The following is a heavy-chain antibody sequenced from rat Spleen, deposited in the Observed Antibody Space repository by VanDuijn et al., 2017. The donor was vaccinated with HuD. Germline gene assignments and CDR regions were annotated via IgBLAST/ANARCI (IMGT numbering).Heavy chain of an antibody. V-gene: IGHV5-7*01. J-gene: IGHJ1*01. CDR1: GFTFSDYN. CDR2: ISYDGSST. D-gene: IGHD5-1*01. CDR3: ARNWDSDWYFDF. Sequence: EVQLVESGGGLVQPGRSLKLSCAASGFTFSDYNMAWVRQAPKKGLEWVATISYDGSSTYYRDSVKGRFTISRDNAKSTLYLQMDSLRSEDTATYYCARNWDSDWYFDFWGPGTMVTVSS.